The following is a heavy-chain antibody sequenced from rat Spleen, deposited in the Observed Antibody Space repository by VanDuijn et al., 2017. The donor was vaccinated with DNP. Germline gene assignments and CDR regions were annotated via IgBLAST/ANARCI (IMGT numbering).Heavy chain of an antibody. CDR1: GFSLTSYN. CDR2: IWTGGST. V-gene: IGHV2-30*01. CDR3: ARVYDRIPIGFDY. J-gene: IGHJ2*01. D-gene: IGHD1-2*01. Sequence: QVQLKESGPGLVQPSQTLSLTCTVSGFSLTSYNVHWVRQPTGKGLEWMGVIWTGGSTDYTAPLKSRLSISKDTSKSQVFLKMNSLQTEDTATYYCARVYDRIPIGFDYWGQGVMVTVSS.